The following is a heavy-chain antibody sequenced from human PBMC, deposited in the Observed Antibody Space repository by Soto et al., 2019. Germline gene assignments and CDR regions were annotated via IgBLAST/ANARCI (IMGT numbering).Heavy chain of an antibody. J-gene: IGHJ4*02. CDR1: GFTFSTYA. CDR2: ISGSGANT. D-gene: IGHD3-9*01. V-gene: IGHV3-23*01. Sequence: EVHLLESGGGLAQPGGSLRLSCAASGFTFSTYAMSWVRQAPGKGLAWVSGISGSGANTDYADSVKGRFTISRDNSKNTLYRQMSSLRSEDTAVYYCAKGAGLVTMRAGGLLDYWGQGTPVTVSS. CDR3: AKGAGLVTMRAGGLLDY.